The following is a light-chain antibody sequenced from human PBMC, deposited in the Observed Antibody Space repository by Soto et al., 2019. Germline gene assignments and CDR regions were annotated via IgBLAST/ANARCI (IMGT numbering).Light chain of an antibody. CDR2: WAS. CDR3: QQYYSTPYT. Sequence: DIVMTQSPDSLAVSLGERATINCKSSQSVIYSSNNKNYLAWYQQKPGQPPKLLIYWASTRESGVPDRFSGSGSGTDFTLTISTLQAEDVAVYYCQQYYSTPYTFGLGTKLEIK. CDR1: QSVIYSSNNKNY. J-gene: IGKJ2*01. V-gene: IGKV4-1*01.